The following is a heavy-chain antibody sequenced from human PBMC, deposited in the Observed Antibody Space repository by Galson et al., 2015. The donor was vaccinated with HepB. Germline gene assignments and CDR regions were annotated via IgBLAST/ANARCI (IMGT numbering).Heavy chain of an antibody. J-gene: IGHJ4*02. CDR3: ARDLRGSGWYIDY. V-gene: IGHV3-74*01. Sequence: SLRLSCAASGFTFSSHYMHWVRQAPGKGLVWVSRINYDGSDTIYVDSVKGRFTIFRDNAKNSLYLQMSSLRAEDTAVYYCARDLRGSGWYIDYWGQGTLVTVSS. D-gene: IGHD6-19*01. CDR2: INYDGSDT. CDR1: GFTFSSHY.